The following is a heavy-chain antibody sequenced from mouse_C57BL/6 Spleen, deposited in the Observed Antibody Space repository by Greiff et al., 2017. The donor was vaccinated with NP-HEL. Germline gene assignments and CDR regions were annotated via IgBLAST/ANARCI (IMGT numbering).Heavy chain of an antibody. V-gene: IGHV1-82*01. CDR3: ARTPLITTVVNWYFDV. J-gene: IGHJ1*03. CDR2: IYPGDGDT. CDR1: GYAFSSSW. D-gene: IGHD1-1*01. Sequence: QVQLQQSGPELVKPGASVKISCKASGYAFSSSWMNWVKQRPGKGLEWIGRIYPGDGDTNYNGKFKGKATLTADKSSSTAYMQLSSLTSEDSAVYFCARTPLITTVVNWYFDVWGTGTTVTVSS.